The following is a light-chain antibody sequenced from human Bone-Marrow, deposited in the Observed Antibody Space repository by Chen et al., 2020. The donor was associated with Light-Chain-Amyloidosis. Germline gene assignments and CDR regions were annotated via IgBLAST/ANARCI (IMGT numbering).Light chain of an antibody. J-gene: IGLJ2*01. CDR3: QSVDSSGTYEVI. CDR1: DLPTKY. Sequence: SYELTQPPSVSVSPGQTARITCSGDDLPTKYAYWYQQKPGQAPVLVIHRDTERPSGISERFSGSSSGNTATLTISGVQAEDEADYHCQSVDSSGTYEVIFGGGTKLTVL. CDR2: RDT. V-gene: IGLV3-25*03.